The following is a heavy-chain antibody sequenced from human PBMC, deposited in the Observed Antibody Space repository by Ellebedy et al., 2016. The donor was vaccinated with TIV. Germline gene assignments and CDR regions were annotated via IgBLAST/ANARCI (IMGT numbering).Heavy chain of an antibody. CDR3: ASYGDYFYDGY. CDR2: IYYSGST. Sequence: SETLSLSCTVSGGSISSGDYYWSWIRQPPGKGLEWIGYIYYSGSTYYNPSLKSRVTISVDTSKNQFSLKLSSVTAADTAVYYCASYGDYFYDGYWGQGTLVTVSS. V-gene: IGHV4-30-4*01. D-gene: IGHD4-17*01. CDR1: GGSISSGDYY. J-gene: IGHJ4*02.